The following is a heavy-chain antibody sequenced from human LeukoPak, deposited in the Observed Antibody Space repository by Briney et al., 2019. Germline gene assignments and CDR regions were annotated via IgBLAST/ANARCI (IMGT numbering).Heavy chain of an antibody. V-gene: IGHV3-21*01. Sequence: EGSLRLSCAASGFTFSSFSMNWVRQAPGKGLDWVSSISSSSGYIYYADSLKGRFTISRDNAKNSLFLQMNSLRAEDTAVYYCARGASSSASWFDPWGQRTLVTVSS. CDR1: GFTFSSFS. CDR3: ARGASSSASWFDP. CDR2: ISSSSGYI. J-gene: IGHJ5*02. D-gene: IGHD6-13*01.